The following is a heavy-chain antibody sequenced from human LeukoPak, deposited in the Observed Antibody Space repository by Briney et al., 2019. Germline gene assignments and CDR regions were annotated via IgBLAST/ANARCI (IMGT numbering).Heavy chain of an antibody. CDR1: GFTFSSYE. D-gene: IGHD3-10*01. Sequence: GGSLRLSCAASGFTFSSYEMNWVRQAPGKGLEWVSYISSSGSTIYYADSVKGRFTISRDNAKNFLYLQMNSLRAEDTALYYCVRGGYYSFDYWGQGTLVTVSS. J-gene: IGHJ4*02. CDR2: ISSSGSTI. V-gene: IGHV3-48*03. CDR3: VRGGYYSFDY.